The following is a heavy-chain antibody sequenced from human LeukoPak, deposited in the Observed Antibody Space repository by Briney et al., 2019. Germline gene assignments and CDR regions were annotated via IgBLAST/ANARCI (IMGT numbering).Heavy chain of an antibody. J-gene: IGHJ3*02. CDR3: AGESVDI. D-gene: IGHD3-3*01. V-gene: IGHV3-30*04. CDR2: ISKDGSMK. CDR1: GFTFSNYA. Sequence: PGRSLRLFCAASGFTFSNYAMDWVRQAPGKGLEWVAVISKDGSMKYYADSVQGRFTDSRDNSNNTLYLQMNSLTAEDKAVYYCAGESVDIWGQGTMVTVSS.